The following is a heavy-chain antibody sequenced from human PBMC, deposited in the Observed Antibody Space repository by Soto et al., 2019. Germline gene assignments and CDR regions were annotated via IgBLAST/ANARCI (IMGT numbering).Heavy chain of an antibody. CDR1: GGTFSSYA. J-gene: IGHJ4*02. Sequence: ASVKVSCKASGGTFSSYAISWVRQAPGQGLEWMGGIIPIFGTANYAQKFQGRVTITADESTSTAYMELSSLRSEDTAVYYCAREVVAVAGSCYFDYWGQGTLVTVSS. D-gene: IGHD6-19*01. CDR3: AREVVAVAGSCYFDY. CDR2: IIPIFGTA. V-gene: IGHV1-69*13.